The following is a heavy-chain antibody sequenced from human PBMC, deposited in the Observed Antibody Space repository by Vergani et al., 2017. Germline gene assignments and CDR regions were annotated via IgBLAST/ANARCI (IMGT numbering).Heavy chain of an antibody. CDR2: IYNSGNG. D-gene: IGHD3-16*01. V-gene: IGHV4-39*01. J-gene: IGHJ2*01. CDR1: GDSIISRSYY. CDR3: ASGKYYSDSTSHFRGRYFDV. Sequence: QMQLQESGPGLVKASETLSLTCTVSGDSIISRSYYWGWIRQPPGKGLEWIGSIYNSGNGDSSSSLKSRVTISADTSKNQFSLMLTSVTAADTAVYYCASGKYYSDSTSHFRGRYFDVRGRGTLVTVPS.